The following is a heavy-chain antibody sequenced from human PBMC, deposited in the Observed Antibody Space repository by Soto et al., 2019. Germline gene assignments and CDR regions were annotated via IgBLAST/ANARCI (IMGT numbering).Heavy chain of an antibody. J-gene: IGHJ4*02. D-gene: IGHD5-18*01. CDR1: GFTFSTYA. Sequence: PGGSLRLSCAASGFTFSTYAMSWVRQAPGKGLEWVSAISGSGSTIYYADSVKGRFTISRDNAKNSLYLQMNSLRAEDTAVYYCARDRDVDTAMVRLDYWGQGTLVTVSS. V-gene: IGHV3-23*01. CDR3: ARDRDVDTAMVRLDY. CDR2: ISGSGSTI.